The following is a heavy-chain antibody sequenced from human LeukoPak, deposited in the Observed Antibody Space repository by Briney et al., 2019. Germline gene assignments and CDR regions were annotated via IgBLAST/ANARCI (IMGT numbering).Heavy chain of an antibody. Sequence: GGSLRLSWAASGFTFSSYAMSWVRQAPGKGLEWVSAISGSGGSTYYADSAKGRFTISRDNSKNTLYLQMNSLRAEDTAVYYCANDHDYGNNWFDPWGQGTLVTVSS. CDR2: ISGSGGST. CDR3: ANDHDYGNNWFDP. V-gene: IGHV3-23*01. D-gene: IGHD4-17*01. CDR1: GFTFSSYA. J-gene: IGHJ5*02.